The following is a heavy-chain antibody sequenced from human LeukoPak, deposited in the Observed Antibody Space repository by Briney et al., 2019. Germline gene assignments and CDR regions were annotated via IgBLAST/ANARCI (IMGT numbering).Heavy chain of an antibody. CDR1: GYRFARYY. D-gene: IGHD4-17*01. CDR3: ASFTTVSTGDY. J-gene: IGHJ4*02. CDR2: INPSDGGT. Sequence: ASVKVSCKASGYRFARYYMHWVRQAPGQGLEWMGIINPSDGGTTHAQKFEGRLNLTRDISTSTVYMELSSLRSEDTAMYYCASFTTVSTGDYWGQGSLVAVSS. V-gene: IGHV1-46*01.